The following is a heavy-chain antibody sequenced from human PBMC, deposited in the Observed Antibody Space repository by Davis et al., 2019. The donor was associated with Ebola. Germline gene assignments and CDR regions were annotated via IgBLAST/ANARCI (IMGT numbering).Heavy chain of an antibody. J-gene: IGHJ3*02. CDR3: ARVGSRGYSGYAAFDI. CDR1: GFTFSSSA. V-gene: IGHV3-23*01. D-gene: IGHD5-12*01. Sequence: GESLKISCAASGFTFSSSAMSWVRQAPGKGLEWVSSISGGGDKTHYADSVKGRFTVSRDNSKNTLYLQMNSLRAEDTAVYYCARVGSRGYSGYAAFDIWGQGTMVTVSS. CDR2: ISGGGDKT.